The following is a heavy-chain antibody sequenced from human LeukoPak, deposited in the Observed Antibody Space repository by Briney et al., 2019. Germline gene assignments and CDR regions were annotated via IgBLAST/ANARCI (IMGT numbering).Heavy chain of an antibody. V-gene: IGHV5-51*01. D-gene: IGHD1-1*01. J-gene: IGHJ5*02. Sequence: GESLKISCKGSVYSFTSYWIGWVRQMPGKGVEGMGIIYPGDSDTRYIPSFQGLVTLSADKSIRPAYLQWSSLKDSDTAMYYCARQGTAVPWFDPWGQGTLVTVSS. CDR1: VYSFTSYW. CDR2: IYPGDSDT. CDR3: ARQGTAVPWFDP.